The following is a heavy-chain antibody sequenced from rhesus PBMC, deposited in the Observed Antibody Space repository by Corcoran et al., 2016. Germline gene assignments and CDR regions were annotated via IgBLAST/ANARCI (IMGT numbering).Heavy chain of an antibody. CDR2: INGNCRST. D-gene: IGHD3-28*01. J-gene: IGHJ5-1*01. Sequence: QVPLQESGPGLVKPSETLSLTCAVSGASISGYWWSWIRQPPGKGLEWIGKINGNCRSTYYNPSPKSRFTVSRDAAKKQFSLRLSSVTAADTAVYDCARFRRNYYDSGYYNNRFDVWGPGVLVTVSS. CDR3: ARFRRNYYDSGYYNNRFDV. V-gene: IGHV4-80*01. CDR1: GASISGYW.